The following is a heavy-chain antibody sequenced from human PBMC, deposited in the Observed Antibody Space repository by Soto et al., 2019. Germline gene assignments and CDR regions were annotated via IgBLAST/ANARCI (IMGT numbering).Heavy chain of an antibody. CDR1: GFTFSSYA. D-gene: IGHD2-2*01. CDR3: ERGTYCSSTSCSLYGDVV. J-gene: IGHJ6*02. CDR2: ISYDGSNK. Sequence: QSGGSLRLSCAASGFTFSSYAMHWVRQAPGKGLEWVAVISYDGSNKYYADSVKGRFTISRDNPKNTLYLQMNSLRAEDTAVYYCERGTYCSSTSCSLYGDVVWAHGTTVTGSS. V-gene: IGHV3-30-3*01.